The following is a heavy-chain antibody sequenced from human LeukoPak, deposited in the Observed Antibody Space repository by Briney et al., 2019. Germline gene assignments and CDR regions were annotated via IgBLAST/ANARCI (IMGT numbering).Heavy chain of an antibody. CDR3: AGGYSSSWKDY. CDR2: IYHSGST. Sequence: SQTLSLTCTVSGGSISSGGYYWSWIRQPPGKGLEWIGYIYHSGSTYYNPSLKSRVTISVDRSKNQFSLKLSSVTAADTAVYYCAGGYSSSWKDYWGQGTLVTVSS. D-gene: IGHD6-13*01. V-gene: IGHV4-30-2*01. J-gene: IGHJ4*02. CDR1: GGSISSGGYY.